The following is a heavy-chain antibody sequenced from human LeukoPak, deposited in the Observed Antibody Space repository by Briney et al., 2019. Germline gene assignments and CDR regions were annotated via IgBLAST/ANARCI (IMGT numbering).Heavy chain of an antibody. J-gene: IGHJ1*01. CDR1: GFTFSSYA. CDR2: ISSNGGST. Sequence: GGSLRLSCAASGFTFSSYAMHWVRQAPGKGLECVSAISSNGGSTYYANSVKGRFTISRDNSKNTLCLQMGSLRAEDMAVYYCPRPPAYCGGDCYFQHWGQGTLVTVSS. V-gene: IGHV3-64*01. D-gene: IGHD2-21*02. CDR3: PRPPAYCGGDCYFQH.